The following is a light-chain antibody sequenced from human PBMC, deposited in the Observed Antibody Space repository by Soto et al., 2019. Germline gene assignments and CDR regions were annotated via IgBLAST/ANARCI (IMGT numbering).Light chain of an antibody. Sequence: QSVLTQPPSASGTPGQRVTLSCSGSSSNIGSNTVNWYQQFPGTAPKLLMYNNNQRPSWVPDRFSGSKYGTSASLAISGLQSEDEADYYCAAWYGSRKGVVFGGGTKLTVL. CDR3: AAWYGSRKGVV. CDR2: NNN. J-gene: IGLJ2*01. V-gene: IGLV1-44*01. CDR1: SSNIGSNT.